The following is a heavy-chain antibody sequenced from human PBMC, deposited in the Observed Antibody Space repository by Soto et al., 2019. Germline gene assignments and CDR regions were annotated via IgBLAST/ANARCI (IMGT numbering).Heavy chain of an antibody. CDR1: GGSISNYY. V-gene: IGHV4-59*08. Sequence: SETLSLTCTVSGGSISNYYWSWIRQPPGKGLEWIGYIYYTGSTNYNPSHKSRDNKSVDTSKKQFSLKLNTVTAADTAVYYCARRKNGYSYGYDYWGQGALVTVSS. CDR3: ARRKNGYSYGYDY. CDR2: IYYTGST. J-gene: IGHJ4*02. D-gene: IGHD5-18*01.